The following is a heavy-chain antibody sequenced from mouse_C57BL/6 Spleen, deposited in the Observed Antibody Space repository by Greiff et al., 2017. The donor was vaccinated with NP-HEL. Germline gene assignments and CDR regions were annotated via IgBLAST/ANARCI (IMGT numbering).Heavy chain of an antibody. J-gene: IGHJ1*03. D-gene: IGHD1-1*01. V-gene: IGHV1-52*01. CDR3: AREGDYYGSSGYFDV. CDR2: IDPSDSET. CDR1: GYTFTSYW. Sequence: QVQLQQSGAELVRPGSSVKLSCKASGYTFTSYWMHWVKQRPIQGLEWIGNIDPSDSETHYNQKFKDKATLTVDKSSSTAYMQLSSLTSEDSAVDYCAREGDYYGSSGYFDVWGTGTTVTVSS.